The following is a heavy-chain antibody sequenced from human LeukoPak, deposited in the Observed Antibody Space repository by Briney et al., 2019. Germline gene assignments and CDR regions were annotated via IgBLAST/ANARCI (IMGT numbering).Heavy chain of an antibody. CDR3: ARDLGIQLWLRAGGNNWFDP. CDR1: GYTFTNYA. J-gene: IGHJ5*02. D-gene: IGHD5-18*01. Sequence: GASVKVSCKASGYTFTNYAMHWVRQAPGQGLEWMGWISAYNGNTNYAQKLQGRVTMTTDTSTSTAYMELRSLRSDDTAVYYCARDLGIQLWLRAGGNNWFDPWGQGTLVTVSS. V-gene: IGHV1-18*01. CDR2: ISAYNGNT.